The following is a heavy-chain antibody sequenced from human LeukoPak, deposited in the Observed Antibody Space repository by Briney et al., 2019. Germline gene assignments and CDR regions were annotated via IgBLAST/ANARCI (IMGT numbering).Heavy chain of an antibody. V-gene: IGHV3-7*01. J-gene: IGHJ6*03. Sequence: GGSLRLSCAASGFTFTSYSMSWVRQAPGKVLEWVANIKQDGSEKYYVDSVKGRFTISRDNAKNSLYLQMNSLRAEDTAVYYCARDQAVVTPVSYYYMDVWGKGTTVTISS. CDR1: GFTFTSYS. CDR3: ARDQAVVTPVSYYYMDV. D-gene: IGHD4-23*01. CDR2: IKQDGSEK.